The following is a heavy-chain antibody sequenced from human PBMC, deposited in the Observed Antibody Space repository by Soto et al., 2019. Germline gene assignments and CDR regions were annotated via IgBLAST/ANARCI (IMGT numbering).Heavy chain of an antibody. J-gene: IGHJ6*02. Sequence: QVQLVQSGTEVKEPGASVSLSCKASGYTFTTYYIHWVRQAPGQGLEWMGMINPSGGSTTYAQNFQGRVTXXRXTXXSTVYMDLNSLRSDDTAVYYCARATSAGNGRRVDVWGQGTTVTVSS. V-gene: IGHV1-46*01. CDR3: ARATSAGNGRRVDV. CDR1: GYTFTTYY. D-gene: IGHD6-13*01. CDR2: INPSGGST.